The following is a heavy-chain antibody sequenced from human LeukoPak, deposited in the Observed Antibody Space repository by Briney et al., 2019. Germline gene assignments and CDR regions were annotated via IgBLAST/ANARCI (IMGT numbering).Heavy chain of an antibody. D-gene: IGHD1-1*01. CDR3: ARDHNYAFDN. CDR1: GFIFSDYS. V-gene: IGHV3-48*04. J-gene: IGHJ4*02. CDR2: IGLSSGRT. Sequence: GGSLRLSCAASGFIFSDYSMNWVRQAPGKGLEWISYIGLSSGRTMYADSVKGRFTISGDNAKNSPYLQMNSLRVEDTAVYFCARDHNYAFDNWGQGILVTVSS.